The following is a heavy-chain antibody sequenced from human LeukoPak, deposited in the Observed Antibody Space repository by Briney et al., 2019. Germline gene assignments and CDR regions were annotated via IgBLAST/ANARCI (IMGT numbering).Heavy chain of an antibody. D-gene: IGHD2-2*01. CDR1: GYTFTSYY. CDR2: INPSGGST. CDR3: ARDRSVPAANYYFDY. J-gene: IGHJ4*02. Sequence: APVKVSCKASGYTFTSYYMHWVRQAPGQGLEWMGIINPSGGSTSYAQKFQGRVTMTRDMSTSTVYMELSSLRSEDTAVYYCARDRSVPAANYYFDYWGQGTLVTVSS. V-gene: IGHV1-46*01.